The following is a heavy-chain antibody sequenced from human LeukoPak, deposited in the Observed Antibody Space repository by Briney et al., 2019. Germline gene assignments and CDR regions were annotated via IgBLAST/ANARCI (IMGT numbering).Heavy chain of an antibody. CDR3: ARDSAATISGPEYYFDY. D-gene: IGHD6-25*01. CDR1: GGSISSSNW. V-gene: IGHV4-4*02. CDR2: IYHSGST. J-gene: IGHJ4*02. Sequence: SGTLSLTCAVSGGSISSSNWWSWFRQPPGKGLEWIGEIYHSGSTNYNPSLKSRVTISVDTSKNQFSLKLSSVTAADTAVYYCARDSAATISGPEYYFDYWGQGTLVTVSS.